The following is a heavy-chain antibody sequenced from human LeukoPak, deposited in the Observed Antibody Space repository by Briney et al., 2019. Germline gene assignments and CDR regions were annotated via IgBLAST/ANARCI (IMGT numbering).Heavy chain of an antibody. D-gene: IGHD3-22*01. CDR2: ISGSGGST. V-gene: IGHV3-23*01. CDR1: GFTFSSYA. J-gene: IGHJ5*02. CDR3: AKGSYHDSSGYRYNWFAP. Sequence: GGSLRLSCAASGFTFSSYAMSWVRQAPGKGLEWVSAISGSGGSTYYADSVKGRFTISRDNSKNTLYLQMNSLRAEDTAVYYCAKGSYHDSSGYRYNWFAPWGQGALVTV.